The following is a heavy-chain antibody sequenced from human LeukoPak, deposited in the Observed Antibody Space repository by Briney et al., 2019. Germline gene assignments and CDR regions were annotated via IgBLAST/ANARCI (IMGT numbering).Heavy chain of an antibody. V-gene: IGHV4-61*02. CDR3: ARGRDSRGYQFMGFDS. Sequence: SETLSLTCTVSGGSISSGNYYWSWIRQPAGKGLEWIGRIWADGAPTYRPSLKSRVTISVDTSKNQFSLRLSSVTAADTAVYYCARGRDSRGYQFMGFDSWGQGALVTVSS. D-gene: IGHD3-22*01. CDR1: GGSISSGNYY. CDR2: IWADGAP. J-gene: IGHJ4*02.